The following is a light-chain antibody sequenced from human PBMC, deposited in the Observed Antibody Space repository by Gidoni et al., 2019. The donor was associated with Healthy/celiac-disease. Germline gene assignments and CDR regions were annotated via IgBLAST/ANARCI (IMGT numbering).Light chain of an antibody. CDR3: QQYNNWPPRT. CDR1: QSVSSN. Sequence: ELVITQPPATLSLSPGERATLSCRASQSVSSNLAWYQQKPGQAPRLLIYGASTRDTGIPARFSGSGSGTEFTLTISSLQSEDFAVYYCQQYNNWPPRTFGQGTKLEIK. V-gene: IGKV3-15*01. J-gene: IGKJ2*01. CDR2: GAS.